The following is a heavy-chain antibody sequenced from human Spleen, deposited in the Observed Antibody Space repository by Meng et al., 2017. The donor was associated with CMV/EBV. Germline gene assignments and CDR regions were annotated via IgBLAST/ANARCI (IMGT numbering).Heavy chain of an antibody. CDR1: GFIFDDYA. Sequence: GGSLRLSCAASGFIFDDYAMHWVRQAPGKGLEWVSGIGRNGGIIDYADSVKGRFTISRDNAKSSLYLQMNSLTAEDTALYYCAKVWYPHPTRWYDGFDIWGQGTMVTVSS. CDR3: AKVWYPHPTRWYDGFDI. J-gene: IGHJ3*02. CDR2: IGRNGGII. D-gene: IGHD2-15*01. V-gene: IGHV3-9*01.